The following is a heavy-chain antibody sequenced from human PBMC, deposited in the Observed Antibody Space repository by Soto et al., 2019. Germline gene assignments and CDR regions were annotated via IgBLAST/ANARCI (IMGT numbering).Heavy chain of an antibody. V-gene: IGHV3-11*01. Sequence: QVQLVESGGGLVKPGGSLRLSCAASGFTFSDYYMSWLRQAPGKGVEWVSYISSSGSTIYYADSVKGRFTISRDNAKNSLYLQMNSLRAEDTAVYYCARVLITYSSSKTFGLDYGMDVWGQGTTVTVSS. CDR2: ISSSGSTI. J-gene: IGHJ6*02. CDR3: ARVLITYSSSKTFGLDYGMDV. CDR1: GFTFSDYY. D-gene: IGHD6-6*01.